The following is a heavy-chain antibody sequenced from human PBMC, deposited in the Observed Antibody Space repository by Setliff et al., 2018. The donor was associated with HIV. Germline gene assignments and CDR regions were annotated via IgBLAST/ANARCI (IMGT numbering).Heavy chain of an antibody. CDR2: MYFSGNA. V-gene: IGHV4-59*11. D-gene: IGHD3-10*01. CDR3: ARVEAKIRGATYGMDV. CDR1: GDSISSHY. J-gene: IGHJ6*02. Sequence: SETLSLICTVSGDSISSHYWSWIRQAPGKGLEWIGTMYFSGNARNSPSLKSRVTISLDTSKNQLSLNLTSVTAADTAVYYCARVEAKIRGATYGMDVWGQGTTVTVSS.